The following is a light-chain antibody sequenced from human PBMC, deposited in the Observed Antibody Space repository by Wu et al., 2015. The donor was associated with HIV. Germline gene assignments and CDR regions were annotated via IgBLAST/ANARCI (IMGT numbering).Light chain of an antibody. J-gene: IGKJ1*01. CDR3: QQLNSYPRT. V-gene: IGKV3-20*01. CDR2: AAS. Sequence: EIVLTQSPGTLSLSPGERATLSCRASETISSSYLGWYQQKRGQAPRLLIYAASSRATGTPDRFSGSGSGTDFTLTISSLQPEDFATYYCQQLNSYPRTFGQGTKVEIK. CDR1: ETISSSY.